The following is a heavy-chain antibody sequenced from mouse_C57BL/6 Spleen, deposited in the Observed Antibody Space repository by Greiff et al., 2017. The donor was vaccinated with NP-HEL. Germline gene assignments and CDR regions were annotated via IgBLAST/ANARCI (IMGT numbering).Heavy chain of an antibody. Sequence: QVQLQQSGPELVKPGASVKLSCKASGYTFTSYDINWVKQRPGQGLEWIGWIYPGDGSTKYNEKFKGKATLTVDTSSSTAYMELHSLTSEDSAVYFCARASSSAWFAYWGQGTLVTVAA. CDR3: ARASSSAWFAY. CDR1: GYTFTSYD. CDR2: IYPGDGST. D-gene: IGHD1-1*01. V-gene: IGHV1-85*01. J-gene: IGHJ3*01.